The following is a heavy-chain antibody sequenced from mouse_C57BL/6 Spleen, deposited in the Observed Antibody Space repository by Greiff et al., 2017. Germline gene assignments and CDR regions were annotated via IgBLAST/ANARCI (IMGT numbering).Heavy chain of an antibody. Sequence: VQLQQSGPELVKPGASVKISCKASGYTFTDYYMNWVKQSHGKSLEWIGDINPNNGGTRYNQKFKGKATLTVDNSASTAYMELRSLTSEDSAVYYCARYHSFDYWGQGTTLTVSS. J-gene: IGHJ2*01. CDR2: INPNNGGT. V-gene: IGHV1-26*01. CDR1: GYTFTDYY. CDR3: ARYHSFDY.